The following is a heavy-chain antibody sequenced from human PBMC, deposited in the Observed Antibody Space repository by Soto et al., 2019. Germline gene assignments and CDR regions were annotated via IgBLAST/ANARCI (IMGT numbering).Heavy chain of an antibody. CDR3: VREDILGVRSFDY. J-gene: IGHJ4*02. Sequence: GGSLRLSCAASGFTFSGYSVNWVRQAPGKGLEWISYISIGSKTIYYADSVKGRFIVSRDNAKNSQYLQMNSLRDEDTAVYYCVREDILGVRSFDYWGQGTLVTVSS. CDR2: ISIGSKTI. CDR1: GFTFSGYS. V-gene: IGHV3-48*02. D-gene: IGHD3-9*01.